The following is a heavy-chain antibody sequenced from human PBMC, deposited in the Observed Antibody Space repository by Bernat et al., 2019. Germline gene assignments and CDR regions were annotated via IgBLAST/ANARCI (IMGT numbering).Heavy chain of an antibody. D-gene: IGHD1-26*01. V-gene: IGHV3-64D*06. CDR1: GFTFSNCA. CDR3: IKDRDGSYAFDY. Sequence: EGHVVESGGDLVQPGGSLRLSCSASGFTFSNCAMHWVRQAPGKGLEFVSGISFNGGRTHYADSVKGRFTISRDNSKNTLYLQMSSLRPEDTALYYCIKDRDGSYAFDYWGQGTLVTVSS. J-gene: IGHJ4*02. CDR2: ISFNGGRT.